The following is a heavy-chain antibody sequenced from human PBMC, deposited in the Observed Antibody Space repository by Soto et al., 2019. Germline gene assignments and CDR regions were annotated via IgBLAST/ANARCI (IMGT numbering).Heavy chain of an antibody. CDR1: GFTFRSFT. D-gene: IGHD6-13*01. J-gene: IGHJ5*02. Sequence: GSLRLSCAASGFTFRSFTMNWVRQAPVEGLEWVSTISSNSAYIYYTEALRGRFTISRDNAKNSLHLQMNSLRAEDTAVYYCTRDASRDSSARGWFDPWGPGTLVTVSS. V-gene: IGHV3-21*01. CDR3: TRDASRDSSARGWFDP. CDR2: ISSNSAYI.